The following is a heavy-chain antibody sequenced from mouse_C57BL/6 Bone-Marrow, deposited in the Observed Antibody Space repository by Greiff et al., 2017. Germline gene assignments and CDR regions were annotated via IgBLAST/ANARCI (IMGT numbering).Heavy chain of an antibody. J-gene: IGHJ3*01. CDR1: GYTFTSYW. Sequence: QVHVKQPGAELVKPGASVKLSCKASGYTFTSYWMHWVKQRPGRGLEWIGRIEPNSGGTKYNEKFKSKATLTVDKPSSTAYMQLSSRTSEDSAVYYCARGGQFAYWGQGTLVTVSA. CDR3: ARGGQFAY. CDR2: IEPNSGGT. V-gene: IGHV1-72*01.